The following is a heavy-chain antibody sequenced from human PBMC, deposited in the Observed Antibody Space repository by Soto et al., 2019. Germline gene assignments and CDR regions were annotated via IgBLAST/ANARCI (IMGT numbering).Heavy chain of an antibody. CDR2: ISGSGGST. J-gene: IGHJ6*03. CDR1: GFTFSSYA. Sequence: EVQLLESGGGLVQPGGSLRLSCAASGFTFSSYAMSWVRQAPGKGLEWVSAISGSGGSTYYADSVKGRFTISRDNSKNTLYLQMNSLRADDTAVYYCAKDAQLVVGVYYYYYYMDVWGKGTTVTVSS. D-gene: IGHD6-6*01. V-gene: IGHV3-23*01. CDR3: AKDAQLVVGVYYYYYYMDV.